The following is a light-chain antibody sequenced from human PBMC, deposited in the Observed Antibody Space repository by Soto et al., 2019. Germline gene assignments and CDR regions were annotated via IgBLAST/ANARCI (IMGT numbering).Light chain of an antibody. V-gene: IGLV2-8*01. CDR1: SSDVGTYTY. CDR3: SSYAGSNNFVV. CDR2: EVN. Sequence: QSVLTQPPSASGSPGQSVTISCTGTSSDVGTYTYVSWYQQHAGKAPQLMIYEVNKRPSGVPDRFSASKSGNTASLTVSGLHAEDEADYYCSSYAGSNNFVVFGGGTKVTVL. J-gene: IGLJ3*02.